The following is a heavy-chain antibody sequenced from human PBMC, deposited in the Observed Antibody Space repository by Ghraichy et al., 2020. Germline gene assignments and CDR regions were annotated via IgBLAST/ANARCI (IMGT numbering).Heavy chain of an antibody. CDR2: ISSSSRTI. J-gene: IGHJ4*02. Sequence: GGSLRLSCAASGFTFSSSSMNWVRQAPGKGLEWVSYISSSSRTIFYADSVKGRFTISRDNAKNSLYLQMNSLRDEDTAVYYCARDRGFGGSYLPGPFDYWGQGTLVTVSS. CDR3: ARDRGFGGSYLPGPFDY. D-gene: IGHD1-26*01. V-gene: IGHV3-48*02. CDR1: GFTFSSSS.